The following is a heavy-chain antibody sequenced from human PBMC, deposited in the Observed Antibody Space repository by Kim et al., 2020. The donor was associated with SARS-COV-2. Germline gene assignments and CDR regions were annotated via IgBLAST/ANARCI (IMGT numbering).Heavy chain of an antibody. CDR1: GYTFTSYA. D-gene: IGHD3-9*01. CDR3: AREYYDILTGYYKHLLY. CDR2: INAGNGNT. V-gene: IGHV1-3*01. Sequence: ASVKVSCKASGYTFTSYAMHWVRQAPGQRLEWMGWINAGNGNTKYSQKFQGRVTITRDTSASTAYMELSSLRSEDTAVYYCAREYYDILTGYYKHLLYWGQGTLVTVSS. J-gene: IGHJ4*02.